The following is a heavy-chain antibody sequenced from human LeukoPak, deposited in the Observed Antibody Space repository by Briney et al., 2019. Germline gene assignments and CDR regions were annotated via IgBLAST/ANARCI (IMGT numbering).Heavy chain of an antibody. CDR2: ISYDGSNK. D-gene: IGHD6-13*01. Sequence: GGSLRLSCAASGFTFSSYSMHWVRQAPGKGLKWVAVISYDGSNKYYADSVKGRFTISRDNSKNTLYLQMNSLRAEDTAVYYCARVQNRGPQQLAYYYGMDVWGQGTTVTVSS. J-gene: IGHJ6*02. V-gene: IGHV3-30*04. CDR1: GFTFSSYS. CDR3: ARVQNRGPQQLAYYYGMDV.